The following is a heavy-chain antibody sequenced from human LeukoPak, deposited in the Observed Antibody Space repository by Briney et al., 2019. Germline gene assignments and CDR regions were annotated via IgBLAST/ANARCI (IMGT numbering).Heavy chain of an antibody. D-gene: IGHD6-19*01. J-gene: IGHJ4*02. CDR3: AKYTACSTGWRSY. V-gene: IGHV3-43*02. CDR1: GFTFDDYA. Sequence: PGGSLRLSCAASGFTFDDYAMHRGRQAAGKGLEWGSLISGDGGSTYYADSVKGRFTISRDNSKNSLYLQMNSLRAEDTAVYYCAKYTACSTGWRSYWGQGTLVTVS. CDR2: ISGDGGST.